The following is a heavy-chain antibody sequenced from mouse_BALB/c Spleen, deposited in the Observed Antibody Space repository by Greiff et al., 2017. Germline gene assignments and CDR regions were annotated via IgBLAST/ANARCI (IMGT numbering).Heavy chain of an antibody. CDR1: GFNIKDTY. D-gene: IGHD1-1*02. V-gene: IGHV14-3*02. Sequence: EVQLQQSGAALVKPGASVKLSCTASGFNIKDTYMNWVKQRPEKGLEWIGRIDPANGNTKYDPKFQGKATITADTSSNTAYLQLSSRTSEDTAVYYCARGSALAYWGQVTLVTVSA. CDR2: IDPANGNT. CDR3: ARGSALAY. J-gene: IGHJ3*01.